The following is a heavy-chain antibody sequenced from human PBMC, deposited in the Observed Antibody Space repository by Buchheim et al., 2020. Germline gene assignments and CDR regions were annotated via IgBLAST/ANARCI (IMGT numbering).Heavy chain of an antibody. CDR3: VYGSGSDRGYYYYGMDV. CDR1: GYTFTGYY. D-gene: IGHD3-10*01. CDR2: INPNSGGT. Sequence: QVQLVQSGAEVKKPGASVKVSCKASGYTFTGYYMHWVRQAPGQGLEWMGWINPNSGGTNYAQKFQGWVTMTRATSISTAYMELSRLRSDDTAVYYCVYGSGSDRGYYYYGMDVWGQGTT. V-gene: IGHV1-2*04. J-gene: IGHJ6*02.